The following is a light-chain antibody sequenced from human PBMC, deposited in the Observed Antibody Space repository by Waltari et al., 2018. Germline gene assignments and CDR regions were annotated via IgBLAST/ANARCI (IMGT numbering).Light chain of an antibody. Sequence: DIQMTQSPSTLSASVGDRVTITCRASPSISKWLAWYQQKPGKAPKVLIYKSFTLQSGVPSRFSGSGSETEFILTISSLQPDDFATYYCQQYNIWPYTFGQGTTLEI. CDR3: QQYNIWPYT. CDR2: KSF. CDR1: PSISKW. J-gene: IGKJ2*01. V-gene: IGKV1-5*03.